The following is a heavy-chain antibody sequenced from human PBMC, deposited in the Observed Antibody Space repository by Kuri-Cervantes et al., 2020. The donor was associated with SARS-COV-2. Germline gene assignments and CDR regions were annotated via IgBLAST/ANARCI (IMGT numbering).Heavy chain of an antibody. CDR1: GGTFSSYA. CDR3: ARVEEYGDSYYYYYGMDV. Sequence: SVKVSCKASGGTFSSYAISWVRQAPGQGLEWMGGIIPIFGTANYAQKFQCRVTITADESTSTAYMELSSLRSEDTAVYYCARVEEYGDSYYYYYGMDVWGQGTTVTVSS. V-gene: IGHV1-69*13. CDR2: IIPIFGTA. D-gene: IGHD4-17*01. J-gene: IGHJ6*02.